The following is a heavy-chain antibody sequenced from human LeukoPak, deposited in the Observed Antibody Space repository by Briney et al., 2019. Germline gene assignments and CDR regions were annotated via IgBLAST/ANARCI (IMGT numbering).Heavy chain of an antibody. J-gene: IGHJ4*02. V-gene: IGHV3-11*05. CDR3: ARDHYYGSGTYYKPYFDY. CDR2: ISTTSGFT. Sequence: PGGSLRLSCAASGFTFSDYYMSWIRQAPGKGLEWVSYISTTSGFTKYADSVKGRFTISRDNAKNSLYLQVNSLRAEDTAVYYCARDHYYGSGTYYKPYFDYWGQGTRVTASS. D-gene: IGHD3-10*01. CDR1: GFTFSDYY.